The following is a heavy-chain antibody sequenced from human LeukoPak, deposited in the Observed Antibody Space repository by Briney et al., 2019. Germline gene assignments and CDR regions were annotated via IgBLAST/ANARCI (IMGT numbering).Heavy chain of an antibody. CDR3: ARVSLGGSYFYFDS. D-gene: IGHD1-26*01. Sequence: GGSLRLSCAASGFIFSDHYMDWVRQAPGKGLEWIGRSRNKANSYTTEYAASVKGRFTISRDASRNSLYLQMNSLKTEDTAVYFCARVSLGGSYFYFDSWGQGTLVTVSS. CDR2: SRNKANSYTT. CDR1: GFIFSDHY. J-gene: IGHJ4*02. V-gene: IGHV3-72*01.